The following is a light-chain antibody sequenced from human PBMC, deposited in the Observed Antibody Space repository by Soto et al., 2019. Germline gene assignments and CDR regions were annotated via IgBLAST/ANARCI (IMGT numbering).Light chain of an antibody. Sequence: DIQMTQSPSSLSASVGDRVTITCRASQSISNYLNWYQRKPGKAPKLLIYTASSLQSGVPSRISGSGSGTDFALTISSLQPEDFATYYCQQSYSTPLTVGGGTKVEIK. CDR3: QQSYSTPLT. CDR1: QSISNY. V-gene: IGKV1-39*01. CDR2: TAS. J-gene: IGKJ4*01.